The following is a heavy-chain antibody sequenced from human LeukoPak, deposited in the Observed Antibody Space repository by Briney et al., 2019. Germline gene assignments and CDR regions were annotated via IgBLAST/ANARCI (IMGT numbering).Heavy chain of an antibody. Sequence: PGGSLRLSCAASGFTFSSYGMHWVRQAQGKGLERVAFIQYDGSNKYYADSAKGRFTISRDSSKNTLFLQMNRLRPEDAAVYYCAKAPVTTCRGAFCYPFDYWGLGTLVTVSS. CDR1: GFTFSSYG. CDR3: AKAPVTTCRGAFCYPFDY. D-gene: IGHD2-15*01. CDR2: IQYDGSNK. V-gene: IGHV3-30*02. J-gene: IGHJ4*02.